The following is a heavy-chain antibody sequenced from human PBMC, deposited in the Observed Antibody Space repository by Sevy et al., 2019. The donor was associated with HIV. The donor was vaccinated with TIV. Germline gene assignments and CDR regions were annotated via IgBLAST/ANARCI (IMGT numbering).Heavy chain of an antibody. Sequence: GGSLRLSCAASGFTFSSYSMNWVRQAPGKGLEWVSYISNISRTICYADSVRGRFTISRDNAKNSLYLQMNSLRDEDTAVYYCATLFHYSSQFDCWGQGTLVTVSS. D-gene: IGHD4-4*01. J-gene: IGHJ4*02. CDR3: ATLFHYSSQFDC. CDR1: GFTFSSYS. CDR2: ISNISRTI. V-gene: IGHV3-48*02.